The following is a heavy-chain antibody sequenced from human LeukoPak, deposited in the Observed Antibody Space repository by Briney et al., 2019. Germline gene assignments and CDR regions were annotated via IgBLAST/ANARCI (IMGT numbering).Heavy chain of an antibody. J-gene: IGHJ4*02. CDR1: GYTFTSYA. Sequence: ASVKVSCKASGYTFTSYAMHWVRQAPGQGLEWMGGIIPIFGTANYAQKFQGRVTITTDESTSTAYMELSSLRSEDTAVYYCARDDLYCSSTSCLIYWGQGTLVTVSS. V-gene: IGHV1-69*05. CDR3: ARDDLYCSSTSCLIY. CDR2: IIPIFGTA. D-gene: IGHD2-2*01.